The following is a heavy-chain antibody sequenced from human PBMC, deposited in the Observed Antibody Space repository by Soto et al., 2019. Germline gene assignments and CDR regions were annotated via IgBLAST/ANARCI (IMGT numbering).Heavy chain of an antibody. V-gene: IGHV3-33*06. CDR1: GFSFSSYG. D-gene: IGHD2-21*01. CDR2: IWYDGSNE. CDR3: AKDRGGGAVVPDY. Sequence: QVQLVESGGGVVQPGRSLRLSCAASGFSFSSYGIHWVRQAPGKGLEWVAVIWYDGSNEYYADSVKGRFSISGDNSKSTVYLQRNSLRAEDTAVYYCAKDRGGGAVVPDYWGQGTLVTVSS. J-gene: IGHJ4*02.